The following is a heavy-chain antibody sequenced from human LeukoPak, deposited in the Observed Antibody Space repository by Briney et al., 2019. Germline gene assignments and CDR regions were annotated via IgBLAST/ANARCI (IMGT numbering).Heavy chain of an antibody. V-gene: IGHV3-15*01. J-gene: IGHJ4*02. CDR1: GFTFSNAW. CDR3: ANNGAQGIEVAGSRY. CDR2: IKSKTDGGTT. D-gene: IGHD6-19*01. Sequence: GGSLRLSCGASGFTFSNAWMSWVRQAPGKGLEWVGRIKSKTDGGTTDYAAPVKGRFTISRDDSKNTLFLQMNSLRAEDTAVYYCANNGAQGIEVAGSRYWGQGTLVTVSS.